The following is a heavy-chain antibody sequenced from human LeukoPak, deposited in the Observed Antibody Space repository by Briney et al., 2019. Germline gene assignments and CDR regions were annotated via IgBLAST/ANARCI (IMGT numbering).Heavy chain of an antibody. CDR2: IIPIFGTA. CDR1: GGTFSSYA. J-gene: IGHJ4*02. V-gene: IGHV1-69*06. Sequence: SVKVSCKASGGTFSSYAISWVRQAPGQGLEWMGGIIPIFGTANYAQKFQGRVTITADKSTSTAYMELSSLRSEDTAVYYCARVRYSYGRGFDYWGQGTLVTVSS. CDR3: ARVRYSYGRGFDY. D-gene: IGHD5-18*01.